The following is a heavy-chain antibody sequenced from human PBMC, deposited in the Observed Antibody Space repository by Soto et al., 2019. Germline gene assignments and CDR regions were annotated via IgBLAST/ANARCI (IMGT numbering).Heavy chain of an antibody. Sequence: QVHLVQSGAEVKKPGTSVRVSCKASGGAVSDYVIAWVRQAPGQGPEWMGGIIPSFGTANYAQTFLGRVTMTPDKSTNTAYLELNTLTYEDTAVYYCAPSSVGPGYSAGKGRFDPWGQGTLVTASS. J-gene: IGHJ5*02. CDR1: GGAVSDYV. CDR3: APSSVGPGYSAGKGRFDP. CDR2: IIPSFGTA. V-gene: IGHV1-69*06. D-gene: IGHD1-26*01.